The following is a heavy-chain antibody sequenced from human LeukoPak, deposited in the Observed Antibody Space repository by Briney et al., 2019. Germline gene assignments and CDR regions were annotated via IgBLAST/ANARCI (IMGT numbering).Heavy chain of an antibody. J-gene: IGHJ4*02. Sequence: SETLSLTCSVSGGSIISYYWSWIRQPRGRGLEWIGYIYHTGTTNYNPSLKSRVTISVNTSTNQLSLRLNSVTAADTAVYYCARGSGWCSSSTCYSFDYWGQGSLVTVSS. V-gene: IGHV4-59*01. D-gene: IGHD2-2*01. CDR1: GGSIISYY. CDR3: ARGSGWCSSSTCYSFDY. CDR2: IYHTGTT.